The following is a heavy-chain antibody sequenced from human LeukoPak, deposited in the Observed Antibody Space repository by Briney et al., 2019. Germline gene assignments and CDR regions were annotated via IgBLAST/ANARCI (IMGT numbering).Heavy chain of an antibody. J-gene: IGHJ3*02. D-gene: IGHD7-27*01. V-gene: IGHV3-30-3*01. CDR1: GFTFSSYA. CDR2: ISYDGSNK. Sequence: GRSLRLSCAASGFTFSSYAMHWVRQAPGKGLEWVAVISYDGSNKYYAGSVKGRFTISRDNSKNTLYLQMNSLRAEDTAVYYCAKDLGAFDIWGQGTMVTVSS. CDR3: AKDLGAFDI.